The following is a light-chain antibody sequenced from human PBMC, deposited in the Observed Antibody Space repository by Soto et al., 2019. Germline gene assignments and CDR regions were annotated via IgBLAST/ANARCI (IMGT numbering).Light chain of an antibody. CDR2: GAS. CDR3: QHYGSSHLLT. CDR1: QSVSISY. J-gene: IGKJ4*01. Sequence: EIVLTQSPGTLSLSPGERDTLSCRASQSVSISYLAWDQHKPGQAPRLLIYGASSKATGIPDRFSGSAAGTDFALDISRQEPEDFAVYCGQHYGSSHLLTFGGVTKVEIK. V-gene: IGKV3-20*01.